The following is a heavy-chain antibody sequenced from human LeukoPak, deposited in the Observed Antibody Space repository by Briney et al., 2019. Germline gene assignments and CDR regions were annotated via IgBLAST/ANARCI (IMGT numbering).Heavy chain of an antibody. Sequence: SVKVSCKASGGTFSSYAISGVRQAPGQGLEWMGGIIPIFGTANYAQKFQGRVTITTDESTSTAYMELSSLRSEDTAVYYCARSGRDGYNLNYWGQGTLVTVSS. CDR3: ARSGRDGYNLNY. CDR2: IIPIFGTA. CDR1: GGTFSSYA. V-gene: IGHV1-69*05. J-gene: IGHJ4*02. D-gene: IGHD5-24*01.